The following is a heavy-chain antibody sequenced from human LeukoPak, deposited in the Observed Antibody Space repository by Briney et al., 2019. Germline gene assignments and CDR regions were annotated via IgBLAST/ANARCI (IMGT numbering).Heavy chain of an antibody. V-gene: IGHV1-3*01. CDR1: GYTFTSYA. CDR3: ARTAGTRFHYYYGMDV. D-gene: IGHD6-13*01. J-gene: IGHJ6*02. CDR2: INAGNGNT. Sequence: ASVNVSCKASGYTFTSYAMHWVRQAPGQRLEWMGWINAGNGNTKYSQKFQGRVAITRDTSASTAYMELSSLRSEDTAVYYCARTAGTRFHYYYGMDVWGQGTTVTVSS.